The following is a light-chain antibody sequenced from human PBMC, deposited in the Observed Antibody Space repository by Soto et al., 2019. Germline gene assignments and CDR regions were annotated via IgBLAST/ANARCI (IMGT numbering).Light chain of an antibody. Sequence: DIQMTQSPSSLSASVGDRVTITCQASQNLNNYLNWYQQKPGRAPKLLIYDASNLEAGVPSRLGGSGGVTWLSGSSTRLQPGDIATHYCQQYENRSSFGQGARPEI. J-gene: IGKJ5*01. V-gene: IGKV1-33*01. CDR1: QNLNNY. CDR2: DAS. CDR3: QQYENRSS.